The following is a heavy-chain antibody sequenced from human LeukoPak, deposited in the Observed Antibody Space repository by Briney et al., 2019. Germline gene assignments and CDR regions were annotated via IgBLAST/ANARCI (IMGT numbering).Heavy chain of an antibody. CDR3: ARDKSADYYGSGTDY. Sequence: ASVKVSCKASGYTFTSYGISWVRQAPGQGLEWMGWISAYNGNTNYAQKLQGRVTITADKSTSTAYMELSSLRSEDTAVYYCARDKSADYYGSGTDYWGQGTLVTVSS. D-gene: IGHD3-10*01. J-gene: IGHJ4*02. CDR1: GYTFTSYG. CDR2: ISAYNGNT. V-gene: IGHV1-18*01.